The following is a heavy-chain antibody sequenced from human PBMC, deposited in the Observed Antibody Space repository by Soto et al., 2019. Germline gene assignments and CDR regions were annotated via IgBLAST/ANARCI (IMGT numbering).Heavy chain of an antibody. J-gene: IGHJ4*02. D-gene: IGHD5-12*01. V-gene: IGHV3-23*01. CDR3: AKDLRSGEYSGFADY. Sequence: EVQLSESGGGLVQPGGSLRLSCAASGFTLSSYAMTWVRQAPGKGLEWVSAISASGGSTPYADSVKGRFTISRDNFKNTLYLQMNSLRAEDTAVYYCAKDLRSGEYSGFADYWGQGTLVTVSS. CDR1: GFTLSSYA. CDR2: ISASGGST.